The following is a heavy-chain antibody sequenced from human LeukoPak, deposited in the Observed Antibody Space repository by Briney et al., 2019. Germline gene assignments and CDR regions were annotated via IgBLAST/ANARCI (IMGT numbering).Heavy chain of an antibody. CDR3: ARGFYGSGSFSPPYYYMDV. D-gene: IGHD3-10*01. Sequence: SETLSLTCTVSGGSISSSSYYWGWIRQPPGKGLEWLGSIYYSGSTYYNPSLKSRVTISVDTSKNQFSLKLNAVAAADTAVYYCARGFYGSGSFSPPYYYMDVWGEGTTVTISS. CDR1: GGSISSSSYY. CDR2: IYYSGST. V-gene: IGHV4-39*07. J-gene: IGHJ6*03.